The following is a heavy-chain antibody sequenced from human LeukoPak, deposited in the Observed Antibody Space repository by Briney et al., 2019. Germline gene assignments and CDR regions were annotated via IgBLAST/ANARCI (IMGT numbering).Heavy chain of an antibody. Sequence: ASVKVSCKASGYTFTSYGISWVRQAPGQGLEWMGWISAYNGNTNYAQKLQGRVTMTTDTSTSTAYMELRSLRSDDTAVYYCARDSGASRTEDIVVVPPLYYYYGMDVWGQGTTVTVSS. D-gene: IGHD2-2*01. CDR2: ISAYNGNT. J-gene: IGHJ6*02. CDR1: GYTFTSYG. V-gene: IGHV1-18*01. CDR3: ARDSGASRTEDIVVVPPLYYYYGMDV.